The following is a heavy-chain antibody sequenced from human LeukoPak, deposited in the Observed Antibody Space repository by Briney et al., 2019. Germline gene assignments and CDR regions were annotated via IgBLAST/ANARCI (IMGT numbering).Heavy chain of an antibody. V-gene: IGHV1-2*02. D-gene: IGHD6-19*01. CDR2: INPNSGGT. J-gene: IGHJ4*02. CDR3: ARARGIAVAGVYYFDY. CDR1: GYTFTCYY. Sequence: ASVKVSCKASGYTFTCYYMHWVRQAPGQGLEWMGWINPNSGGTNYAQKFQGRVTMTRDTSISTAYMELSRLRSDDTAVYYCARARGIAVAGVYYFDYWGQGTLVTVSS.